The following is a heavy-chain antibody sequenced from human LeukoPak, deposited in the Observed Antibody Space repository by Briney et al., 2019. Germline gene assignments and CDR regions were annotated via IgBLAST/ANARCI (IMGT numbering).Heavy chain of an antibody. CDR1: GFTFSSYA. V-gene: IGHV3-23*01. J-gene: IGHJ4*02. Sequence: GGSLRLSCAASGFTFSSYAMSWVRQAPGKGLEWVSAISGSGGSTYYADSVKGRFTISRVNSKNTLYLQMNSLRAEDTAVYYCAKDPQYYYDSSGYYWGQGTLVTVSS. CDR3: AKDPQYYYDSSGYY. CDR2: ISGSGGST. D-gene: IGHD3-22*01.